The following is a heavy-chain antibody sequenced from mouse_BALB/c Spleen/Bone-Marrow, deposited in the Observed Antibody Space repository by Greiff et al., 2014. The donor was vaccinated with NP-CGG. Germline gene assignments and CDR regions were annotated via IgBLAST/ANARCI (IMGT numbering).Heavy chain of an antibody. Sequence: DVMLVESGGDLVKPGGSLKLSCAASGFTFSSYGMSWVRQTPDKRLEWVATISGGGSYTYYPDSVKGRFTISRDNAKNTLYLQMGSLKSEDTAMYYCARPTTVVATGGSFDYWGQGTTLTVSS. CDR2: ISGGGSYT. V-gene: IGHV5-6*02. J-gene: IGHJ2*01. CDR3: ARPTTVVATGGSFDY. CDR1: GFTFSSYG. D-gene: IGHD1-1*01.